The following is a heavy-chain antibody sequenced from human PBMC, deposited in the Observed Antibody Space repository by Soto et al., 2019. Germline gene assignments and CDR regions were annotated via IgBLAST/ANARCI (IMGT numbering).Heavy chain of an antibody. D-gene: IGHD3-22*01. CDR2: IYWDDDK. CDR1: GFSLSTGGVG. Sequence: QITLKESGPTLVKPTQTLTLTCTFSGFSLSTGGVGVGWIRQPPGKALEWLALIYWDDDKRYSPFLKSRLTITKDTSKTQVVLTMTNMDPVDTASYYCAHYYYDSSGYHNWFDPWGQGILVTVSS. CDR3: AHYYYDSSGYHNWFDP. J-gene: IGHJ5*02. V-gene: IGHV2-5*02.